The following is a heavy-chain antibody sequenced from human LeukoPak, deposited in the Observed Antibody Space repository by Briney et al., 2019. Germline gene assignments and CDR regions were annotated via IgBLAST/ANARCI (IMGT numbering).Heavy chain of an antibody. J-gene: IGHJ5*02. Sequence: PGGSLTLSCAASGFTFSSYSMKCVRQAAGQGLAWVSSISSSSSYIYYADSVKDRFTISRDNAKNSLYLQMNSLRAEDTAVYYCARENCGGDCYYNWFDPWGQGTLVTVSS. CDR1: GFTFSSYS. D-gene: IGHD2-21*02. CDR3: ARENCGGDCYYNWFDP. V-gene: IGHV3-21*01. CDR2: ISSSSSYI.